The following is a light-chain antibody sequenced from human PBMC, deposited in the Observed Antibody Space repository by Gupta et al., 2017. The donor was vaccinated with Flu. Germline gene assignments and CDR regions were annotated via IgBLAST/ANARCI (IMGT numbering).Light chain of an antibody. CDR2: DNN. CDR3: QVWDSSSDHPV. J-gene: IGLJ2*01. CDR1: NIGSKS. Sequence: SYVLTQPPSASVAPGQTARITCGGNNIGSKSVHWYQQKPGQAPVLVLYDNNDRPSGIPERFSGSNSGNTATLTISRVEAGGEADYYCQVWDSSSDHPVFGGGTKLTVL. V-gene: IGLV3-21*02.